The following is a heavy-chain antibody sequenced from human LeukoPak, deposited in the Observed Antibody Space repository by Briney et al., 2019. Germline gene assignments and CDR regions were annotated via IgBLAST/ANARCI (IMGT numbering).Heavy chain of an antibody. CDR3: AGVLRYCSGGNCYSGGLGYMDV. J-gene: IGHJ6*03. D-gene: IGHD2-15*01. V-gene: IGHV3-30*03. CDR2: ISYDGSNK. CDR1: GFTFSSYG. Sequence: PGGSLRLSCAASGFTFSSYGMHWVRQAPGKGLEWVAVISYDGSNKYYADSVKGRFTISRDNSKNTLYLQMNSLRAEDTAVYYCAGVLRYCSGGNCYSGGLGYMDVWGKGTTVTISS.